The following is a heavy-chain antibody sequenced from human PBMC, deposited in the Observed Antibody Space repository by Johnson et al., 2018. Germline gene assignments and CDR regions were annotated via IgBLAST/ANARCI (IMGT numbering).Heavy chain of an antibody. Sequence: QVQLQQWGAGLLKPSETLSLTCGVYGGSFSAYYWSWIRQPPGKGLEWIGELNHSGGSIYNPSLKSRVTMSVDTSKSQFSLKLSSVTAADTAVYYCARGYFYDTAAFDIGGQGTMVTVSS. CDR1: GGSFSAYY. CDR3: ARGYFYDTAAFDI. CDR2: LNHSGGS. V-gene: IGHV4-34*01. J-gene: IGHJ3*02. D-gene: IGHD3-22*01.